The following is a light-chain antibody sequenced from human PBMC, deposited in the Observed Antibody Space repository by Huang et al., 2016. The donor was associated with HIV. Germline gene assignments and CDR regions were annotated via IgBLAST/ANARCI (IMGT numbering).Light chain of an antibody. J-gene: IGKJ1*01. V-gene: IGKV1-5*03. CDR2: KAS. CDR3: QQYNSYSVT. Sequence: DIQMTQSPSTLSASVGDRVTITCRAIQSISSWLACYQQKPGKAPKLLIYKASSLESGVPSRCSGSGAGTEFTLTISSLQPDEFATYYCQQYNSYSVTFGQGTKVEIK. CDR1: QSISSW.